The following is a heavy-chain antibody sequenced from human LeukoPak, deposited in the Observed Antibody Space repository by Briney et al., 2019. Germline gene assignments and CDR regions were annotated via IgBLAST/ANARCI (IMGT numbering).Heavy chain of an antibody. D-gene: IGHD2-2*01. CDR2: IYYSGRT. V-gene: IGHV4-39*01. CDR1: GGSISSSSYY. J-gene: IGHJ1*01. CDR3: ARHLCSSSSCYGEH. Sequence: SETLSLTCTVSGGSISSSSYYWGWIRQPPGKGLEWIGTIYYSGRTYYNPSLKSRVTISVDTSKKQFSLKLTSVTAADTAVYYCARHLCSSSSCYGEHWGQGTLVTVSS.